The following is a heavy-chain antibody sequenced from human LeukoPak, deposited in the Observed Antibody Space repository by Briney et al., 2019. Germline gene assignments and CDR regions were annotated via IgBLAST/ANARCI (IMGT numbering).Heavy chain of an antibody. CDR1: GVYW. CDR2: VNQDGSVI. Sequence: GGSLRLSCAVSGVYWMSWVRQAPWKGLEWVANVNQDGSVIYYVDSVKGRFTISRDNAKNSLYLQMNSLRAGDTGVYYCATSSGAPGNMWGQGTLVTVSS. V-gene: IGHV3-7*01. D-gene: IGHD2-8*02. J-gene: IGHJ4*02. CDR3: ATSSGAPGNM.